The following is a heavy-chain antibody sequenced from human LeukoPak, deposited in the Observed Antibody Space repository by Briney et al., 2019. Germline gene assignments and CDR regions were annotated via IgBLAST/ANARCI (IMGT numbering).Heavy chain of an antibody. V-gene: IGHV3-30*09. Sequence: GGSLRLSCAASGFTFSIAWMSWVRQAPGKGLEWVAIVSSDGNNKYYADSVKGQFAISRDNSKNTLYLQMNSLRVEDSALYYCARDYHWLVDYWGQGTLVTVSS. CDR3: ARDYHWLVDY. CDR1: GFTFSIAW. J-gene: IGHJ4*02. CDR2: VSSDGNNK. D-gene: IGHD6-19*01.